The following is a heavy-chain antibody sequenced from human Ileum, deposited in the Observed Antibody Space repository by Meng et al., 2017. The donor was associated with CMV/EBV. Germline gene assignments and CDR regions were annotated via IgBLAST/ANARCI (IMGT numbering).Heavy chain of an antibody. Sequence: GESLKIPCAASGFTFSNYYMTWARQVPGKGLEWVANIKEDGSEMRYVDSVKGRFTISRDNAQNSLYLHMNSLRVEDTAVYYCVRDGRHSSSFYYWFDPWGQGTLVTVSS. D-gene: IGHD6-13*01. J-gene: IGHJ5*02. CDR3: VRDGRHSSSFYYWFDP. CDR1: GFTFSNYY. V-gene: IGHV3-7*01. CDR2: IKEDGSEM.